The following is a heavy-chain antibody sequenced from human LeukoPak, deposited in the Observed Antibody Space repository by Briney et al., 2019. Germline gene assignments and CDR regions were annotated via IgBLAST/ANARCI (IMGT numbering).Heavy chain of an antibody. Sequence: GGSLRLSCAASGFTFRNFAMSWVRQAPGKGLEWVSTMSGSAIVAYYADSVKGRFTISRDSSKNTLYLQMNSLRAEDTAVYYCAKLGYCSGSSCSNGRDFDSWGQGTLVTVSS. J-gene: IGHJ4*02. D-gene: IGHD2-15*01. CDR2: MSGSAIVA. V-gene: IGHV3-23*01. CDR1: GFTFRNFA. CDR3: AKLGYCSGSSCSNGRDFDS.